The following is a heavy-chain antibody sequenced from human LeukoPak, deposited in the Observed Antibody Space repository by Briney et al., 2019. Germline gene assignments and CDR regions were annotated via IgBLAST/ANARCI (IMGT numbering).Heavy chain of an antibody. J-gene: IGHJ6*03. CDR1: EFTLRNYD. CDR3: AKGPQSTYYYYMDV. CDR2: ISGGDVNT. V-gene: IGHV3-23*01. D-gene: IGHD2-2*01. Sequence: GGSLRLSCAASEFTLRNYDMNWVRQAPGKGLEWVSAISGGDVNTYYADSVKARFTISRDNSKNTLSLQMNNLRADDTAVYYCAKGPQSTYYYYMDVWGKGTTVTVSS.